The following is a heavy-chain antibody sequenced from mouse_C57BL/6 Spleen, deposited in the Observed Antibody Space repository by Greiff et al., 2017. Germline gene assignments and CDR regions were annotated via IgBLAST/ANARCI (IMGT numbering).Heavy chain of an antibody. J-gene: IGHJ2*01. D-gene: IGHD2-2*01. CDR2: IYTGAGGT. Sequence: VQLQQSGAELVKPGASVKISCKASGYAFSSYWMNWVKQRPGKGLEWLGQIYTGAGGTNYNGKFKGQAPLTAAKSSSTAYLQLSSLTSEDSAVYVCARGWGYGYPDYWGQGTTLTVSS. V-gene: IGHV1-80*01. CDR3: ARGWGYGYPDY. CDR1: GYAFSSYW.